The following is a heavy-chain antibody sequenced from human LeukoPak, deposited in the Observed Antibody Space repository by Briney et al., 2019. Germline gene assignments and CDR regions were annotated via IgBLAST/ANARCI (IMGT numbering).Heavy chain of an antibody. Sequence: PGGSLRLSCAASGFTFSSYAMHWVRQAPGKGLEWVAVISYDGSNKYYADSVKGRFTISRDNSKNTLYLQMNSLRAEDTAVYYCARNRGTVVTQRYYYYYYYYMDVWGKGTTVTVSS. CDR1: GFTFSSYA. CDR3: ARNRGTVVTQRYYYYYYYYMDV. D-gene: IGHD4-23*01. V-gene: IGHV3-30-3*01. CDR2: ISYDGSNK. J-gene: IGHJ6*03.